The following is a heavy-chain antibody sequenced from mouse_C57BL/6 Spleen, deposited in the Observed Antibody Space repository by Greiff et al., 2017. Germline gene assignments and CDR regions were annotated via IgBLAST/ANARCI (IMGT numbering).Heavy chain of an antibody. D-gene: IGHD2-3*01. J-gene: IGHJ2*01. CDR2: IDPNSGGT. CDR1: GYTFTSYW. CDR3: ARRYDGYYSDYFDY. Sequence: QVHVKQPGAELVKPGASVKLSCKASGYTFTSYWMHWVKQRPGRGLEWIGRIDPNSGGTKYNEKFKSKATLTVDKPSSTAYMQLSSLTSEDSAVYYCARRYDGYYSDYFDYWGQGTTLTVSS. V-gene: IGHV1-72*01.